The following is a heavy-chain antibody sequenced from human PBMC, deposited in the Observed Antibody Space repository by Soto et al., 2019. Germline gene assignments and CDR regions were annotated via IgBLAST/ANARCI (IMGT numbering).Heavy chain of an antibody. D-gene: IGHD2-15*01. V-gene: IGHV4-30-2*01. Sequence: SETLSLTCAVSGGSISSGGYSWSWIRQPPGKGLEWIGYIYHSGSTYYNPSLKSRVTISVDRSKNQFSLQLNSVTPEDTAVYYCAREVVAAYYPTGFDPWGQGTLVTVSS. CDR3: AREVVAAYYPTGFDP. CDR1: GGSISSGGYS. CDR2: IYHSGST. J-gene: IGHJ5*02.